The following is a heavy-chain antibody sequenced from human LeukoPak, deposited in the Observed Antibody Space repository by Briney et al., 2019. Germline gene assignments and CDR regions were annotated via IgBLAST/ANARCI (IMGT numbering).Heavy chain of an antibody. CDR2: IDYSGST. Sequence: SETLSLTCTVSGGSISSNSYYWGWIRQPPGKGLEWIGSIDYSGSTYYNPSLKSRVTISVDTSKNQFSLKLSSVTAADTAVYYCAGGRDGYNYFDYWGQGTLVTVSS. V-gene: IGHV4-39*07. D-gene: IGHD5-24*01. J-gene: IGHJ4*02. CDR3: AGGRDGYNYFDY. CDR1: GGSISSNSYY.